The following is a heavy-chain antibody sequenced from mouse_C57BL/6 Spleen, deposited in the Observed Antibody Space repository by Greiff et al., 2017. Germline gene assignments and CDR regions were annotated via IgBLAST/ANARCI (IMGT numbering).Heavy chain of an antibody. D-gene: IGHD2-12*01. CDR1: GFSLSTSGMG. Sequence: QVTLKVSGPGILQSSQTLSLTCSFSGFSLSTSGMGVSWIRQPSGKGLVWLAHLYWDDDKRYNPYLKSRLTISKGTSRNQVFLKITSVDTADTATYSCALVGCYSYYYGYWGLGTTLTVSS. V-gene: IGHV8-12*01. J-gene: IGHJ2*01. CDR2: LYWDDDK. CDR3: ALVGCYSYYYGY.